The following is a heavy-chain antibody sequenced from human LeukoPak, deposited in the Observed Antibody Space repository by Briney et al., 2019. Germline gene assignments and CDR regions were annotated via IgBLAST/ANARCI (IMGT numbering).Heavy chain of an antibody. D-gene: IGHD4-17*01. V-gene: IGHV3-33*01. CDR1: GFIFSRYG. Sequence: GGSLRLSCEASGFIFSRYGMHSVRQAPGKGLERVAVIWDDGSNKFYGDSVKGRFTVSRDSSKNMLYLQLNSLSAEDTAVYYCARRADYGDYFDSWGQGTLVSVSS. CDR3: ARRADYGDYFDS. J-gene: IGHJ4*02. CDR2: IWDDGSNK.